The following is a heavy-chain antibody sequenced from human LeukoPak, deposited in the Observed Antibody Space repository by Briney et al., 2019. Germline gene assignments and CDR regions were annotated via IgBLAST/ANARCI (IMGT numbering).Heavy chain of an antibody. J-gene: IGHJ4*02. CDR2: IRSKAYGGTT. V-gene: IGHV3-49*03. CDR1: GFTFGDYA. Sequence: QAGGSLRLSCTASGFTFGDYAMSWFRQAPGKGLEWVGFIRSKAYGGTTEYAASVKGRFTISRDDSKSIAYLQMNSLKTEDTAVYYCTRVSTAMVLDYWGQGTLVTVSS. D-gene: IGHD5-18*01. CDR3: TRVSTAMVLDY.